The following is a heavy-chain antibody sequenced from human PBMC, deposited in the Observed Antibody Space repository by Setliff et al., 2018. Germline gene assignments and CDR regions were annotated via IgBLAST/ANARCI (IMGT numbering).Heavy chain of an antibody. Sequence: GGSLRLSCAASGFTFSSYSMTWVRQAPGKGLEWVSSISSSGSYRYHADSVKGRFTISRDNTKNTLYLQMNSLRAEDTAVYYCARGSGDHCSGASCYFLHWGQGSLVTVSS. CDR3: ARGSGDHCSGASCYFLH. J-gene: IGHJ4*02. D-gene: IGHD2-15*01. V-gene: IGHV3-21*01. CDR1: GFTFSSYS. CDR2: ISSSGSYR.